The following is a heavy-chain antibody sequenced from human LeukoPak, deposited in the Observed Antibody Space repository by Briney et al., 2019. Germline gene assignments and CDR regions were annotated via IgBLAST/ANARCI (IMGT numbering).Heavy chain of an antibody. J-gene: IGHJ3*02. D-gene: IGHD3-22*01. CDR3: ARARYYDSSGYYSPDAFDI. CDR2: IYHSGST. CDR1: GGSISSGGYS. Sequence: PSQTLSLTCAVSGGSISSGGYSRSWIRQRPGKGLEWIGYIYHSGSTYYNPSLKSRVTISVDRSKNQFSLKLSSVTAADTAVYYCARARYYDSSGYYSPDAFDIWGQGTMVTVSS. V-gene: IGHV4-30-2*01.